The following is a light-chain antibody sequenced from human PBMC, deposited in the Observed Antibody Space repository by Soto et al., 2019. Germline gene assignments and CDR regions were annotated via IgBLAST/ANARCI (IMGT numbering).Light chain of an antibody. Sequence: EIVLTQSPGTLSLSPGERATLSCRASQSVSSSYLAWYQQKPGQAPRLLIYDASSRATGIPDSFSGSGSGTDVTLTISRLEPEDFAVYYCQQYGSSPGTFGEGNKVEIK. CDR2: DAS. CDR1: QSVSSSY. V-gene: IGKV3-20*01. CDR3: QQYGSSPGT. J-gene: IGKJ1*01.